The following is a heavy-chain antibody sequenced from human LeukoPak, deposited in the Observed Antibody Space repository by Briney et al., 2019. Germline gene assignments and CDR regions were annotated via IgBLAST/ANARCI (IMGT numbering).Heavy chain of an antibody. CDR2: MNPNSGNT. D-gene: IGHD2/OR15-2a*01. CDR1: GYTFTSYD. V-gene: IGHV1-8*03. J-gene: IGHJ5*02. CDR3: ARVLKSQGIDP. Sequence: GASVKVSCKASGYTFTSYDINWVRQATGQGLEWMGWMNPNSGNTGYAQKFQGRVTITRNTSISTAYMELSSLRSEDTAVYYCARVLKSQGIDPWGQGTLVTVSS.